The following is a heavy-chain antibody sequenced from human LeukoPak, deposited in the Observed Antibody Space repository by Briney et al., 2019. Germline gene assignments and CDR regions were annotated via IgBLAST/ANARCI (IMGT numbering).Heavy chain of an antibody. V-gene: IGHV3-23*01. Sequence: GGSLRLSCAGSGFTFRFYAMTWVRQAPGKGLEWVSGITGDASVTYDADSVKGRFNISRDNSKNTLYLQLSSLRVEDTAVYYCVKAYSTSLHGDAFHIWSQGTMVAVSP. J-gene: IGHJ3*02. D-gene: IGHD6-13*01. CDR3: VKAYSTSLHGDAFHI. CDR1: GFTFRFYA. CDR2: ITGDASVT.